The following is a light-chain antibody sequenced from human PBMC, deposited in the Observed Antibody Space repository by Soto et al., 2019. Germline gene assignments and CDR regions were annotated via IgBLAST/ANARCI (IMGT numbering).Light chain of an antibody. CDR1: PSVSTN. CDR3: QQYSYWPYT. V-gene: IGKV3-15*01. Sequence: EIVMTQPPATLSVSPGERATLSCRATPSVSTNLAWYQHKPGQAPMLLSYAASTRATAVPARFSGSGSGTEFTLTISSLQSEDFAVYYCQQYSYWPYTFGQGTRLEIK. J-gene: IGKJ2*01. CDR2: AAS.